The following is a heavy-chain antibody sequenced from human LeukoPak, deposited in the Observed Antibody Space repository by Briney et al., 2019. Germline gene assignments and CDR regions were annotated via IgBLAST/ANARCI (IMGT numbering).Heavy chain of an antibody. CDR1: GYTFTSYA. D-gene: IGHD3-10*01. CDR3: ARDYGSGSYCIYY. V-gene: IGHV1-3*01. CDR2: INAGNGDT. J-gene: IGHJ4*02. Sequence: ASGKVSCTASGYTFTSYAMHWVRQAHGQRLEWMGWINAGNGDTKYSQKVQGRVTITRDTSASKAYMVLSSRKAEDPHVYNCARDYGSGSYCIYYWGQGTLVTVSS.